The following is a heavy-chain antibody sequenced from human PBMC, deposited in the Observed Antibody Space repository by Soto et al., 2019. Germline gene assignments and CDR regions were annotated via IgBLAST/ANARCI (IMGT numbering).Heavy chain of an antibody. D-gene: IGHD1-26*01. CDR3: VSGVDGSYWNY. J-gene: IGHJ4*02. V-gene: IGHV3-74*01. CDR2: INSDGSTT. Sequence: EVQLVESGGGLVQPGGSLRLSCAASGFTFSSYGMHWVRQAPGKGLVWVSRINSDGSTTTYADSVKGRFTISRDNATNTLYLQVNSLRGDDTAMYYCVSGVDGSYWNYWGQGTLVTVSS. CDR1: GFTFSSYG.